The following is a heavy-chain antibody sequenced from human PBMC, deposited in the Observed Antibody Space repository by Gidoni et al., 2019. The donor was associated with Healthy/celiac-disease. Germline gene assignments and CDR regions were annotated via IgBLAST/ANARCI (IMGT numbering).Heavy chain of an antibody. CDR2: IYSGGST. CDR3: AREVLGSSSSYYYYGMDV. V-gene: IGHV3-66*02. D-gene: IGHD6-6*01. CDR1: EFTFSSNY. J-gene: IGHJ6*02. Sequence: EVQLVESGGGLVQPGGSLRLSCAASEFTFSSNYMSWVRQAPGKGLEWVSVIYSGGSTYYADSVKGRFTISRDNSKNTLYLQMNSLRAEDTAVYYCAREVLGSSSSYYYYGMDVWGQGTTVTVSS.